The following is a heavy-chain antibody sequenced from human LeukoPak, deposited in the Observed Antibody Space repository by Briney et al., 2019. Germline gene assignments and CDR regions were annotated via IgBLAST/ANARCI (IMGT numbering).Heavy chain of an antibody. Sequence: SETLSLTCTVSGGSISSSSYYWGWIRQPSGKGLEWIGSIYYSGSTYYNPSLKSRVTISVDTSKNQFSLKLSSVTAADTAVYYCASPTIAAAGEYFQHWGQGTLVTVSS. D-gene: IGHD6-13*01. V-gene: IGHV4-39*01. CDR1: GGSISSSSYY. CDR2: IYYSGST. CDR3: ASPTIAAAGEYFQH. J-gene: IGHJ1*01.